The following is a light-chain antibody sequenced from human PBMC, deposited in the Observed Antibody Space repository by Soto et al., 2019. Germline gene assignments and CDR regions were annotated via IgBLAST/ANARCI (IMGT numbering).Light chain of an antibody. V-gene: IGKV4-1*01. CDR2: WAS. J-gene: IGKJ4*01. CDR3: QQYYSTSLT. CDR1: QSVLYSAKSKNY. Sequence: DIVMTQSPDSLAVSLGERATIKCKSSQSVLYSAKSKNYLAWYQQKPGQPPTVFIYWASTRESGVPDRFSGSGSGTDFNLTLRRLKAEDVAVYYCQQYYSTSLTFGGGNKVDIK.